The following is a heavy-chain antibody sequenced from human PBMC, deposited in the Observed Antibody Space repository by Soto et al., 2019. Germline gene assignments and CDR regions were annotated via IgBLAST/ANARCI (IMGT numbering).Heavy chain of an antibody. J-gene: IGHJ4*02. D-gene: IGHD3-3*01. CDR2: INAGNGNT. CDR3: ARPIRITIFGYDY. Sequence: ASVKVSCKASGYTFTSYAMHWVRQAPGQRLEWMGWINAGNGNTKYSQKFQGRVTITRDTSASTAYMELSSLRSEDTAVYYCARPIRITIFGYDYWGQGTLVTVSS. CDR1: GYTFTSYA. V-gene: IGHV1-3*01.